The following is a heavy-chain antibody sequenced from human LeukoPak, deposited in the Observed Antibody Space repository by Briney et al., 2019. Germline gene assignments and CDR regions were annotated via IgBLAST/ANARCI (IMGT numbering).Heavy chain of an antibody. CDR3: ARVSGGAFDV. D-gene: IGHD2-15*01. J-gene: IGHJ3*01. CDR2: ISHDGSST. Sequence: PGGSLRLSCAASGFTFTNNWMHWVRQAPTGGLVWVSRISHDGSSTNYADSVKGRFTISRDNTKNTLYLQMNSLRADDTAVYYCARVSGGAFDVWGQGTLVTVSS. V-gene: IGHV3-74*01. CDR1: GFTFTNNW.